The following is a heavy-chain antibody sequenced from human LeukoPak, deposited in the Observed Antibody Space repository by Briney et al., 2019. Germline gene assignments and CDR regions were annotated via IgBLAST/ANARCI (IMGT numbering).Heavy chain of an antibody. V-gene: IGHV1-2*02. CDR3: ARDGCSSTSCSGYYYYMDV. Sequence: ASVKVSCKASGYTFTSYGISWVRQAPGQGLEWMGWINPNSGGTNYAQKFQGRVTMTRDTSISTAYMELSRLRSDDTAVYYCARDGCSSTSCSGYYYYMDVWGKGTTVTVSS. CDR1: GYTFTSYG. D-gene: IGHD2-2*01. J-gene: IGHJ6*03. CDR2: INPNSGGT.